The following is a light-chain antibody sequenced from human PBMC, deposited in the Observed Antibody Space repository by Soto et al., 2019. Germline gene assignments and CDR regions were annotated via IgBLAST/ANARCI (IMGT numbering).Light chain of an antibody. J-gene: IGLJ1*01. CDR1: SRDVGGYNY. CDR3: SSYSNRTTLYV. Sequence: QSALTQPASVSGSPGQSVTISCTGTSRDVGGYNYVSWYQQNPGKAPKLMIYDVSNRPSGVSDRFSGSKSGNTASLTISGLQAEDEADYYCSSYSNRTTLYVFGTGTKLTVL. CDR2: DVS. V-gene: IGLV2-14*03.